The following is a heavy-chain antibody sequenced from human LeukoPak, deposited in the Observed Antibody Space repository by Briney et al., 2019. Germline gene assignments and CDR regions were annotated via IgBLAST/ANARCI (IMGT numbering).Heavy chain of an antibody. CDR2: IRQDGSGK. J-gene: IGHJ4*02. Sequence: GGSLRLSCAASGLTFSTYWMSWVRQAPGKGLEWVANIRQDGSGKDYVASVKGRFTISRDNAKNSLYLQMNSLRAEDTAVYYCAIDNDWYEDYSDFWGQGTLVTVSS. CDR1: GLTFSTYW. CDR3: AIDNDWYEDYSDF. D-gene: IGHD3-9*01. V-gene: IGHV3-7*01.